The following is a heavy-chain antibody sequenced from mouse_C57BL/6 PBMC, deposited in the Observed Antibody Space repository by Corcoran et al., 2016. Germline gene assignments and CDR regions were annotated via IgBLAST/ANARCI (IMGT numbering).Heavy chain of an antibody. V-gene: IGHV9-3*01. CDR3: ASLGGTTVVAHFDY. CDR1: GYTFTTYG. J-gene: IGHJ2*01. CDR2: INTYSGVP. Sequence: QIQLVQSGPELKKPGETVKISCKASGYTFTTYGMSWVKQAPGKGLKWMGWINTYSGVPTYADDFKGRFAFSLETSASTAYLQLNNLKNEDTATYFCASLGGTTVVAHFDYWGQGTTLTVSS. D-gene: IGHD1-1*01.